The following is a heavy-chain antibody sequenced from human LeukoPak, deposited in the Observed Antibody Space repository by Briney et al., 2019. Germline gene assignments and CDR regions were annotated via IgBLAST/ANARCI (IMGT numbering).Heavy chain of an antibody. CDR2: IRSDGSNK. CDR1: GFSFSSYG. Sequence: GGSLRLSCAGSGFSFSSYGMHWVRQAPGKGLEWMAFIRSDGSNKYYADSVKGRFTISRDNSKNTLYLQMNSLRAEDTAVYYCARDSYYYYMDVWGKGTTVTISS. V-gene: IGHV3-30*02. J-gene: IGHJ6*03. CDR3: ARDSYYYYMDV.